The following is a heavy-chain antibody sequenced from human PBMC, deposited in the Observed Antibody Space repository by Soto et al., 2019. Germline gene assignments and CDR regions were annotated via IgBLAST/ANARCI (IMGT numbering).Heavy chain of an antibody. CDR1: GGSFSVYY. J-gene: IGHJ6*02. D-gene: IGHD3-22*01. CDR2: INHSGST. V-gene: IGHV4-34*01. Sequence: QVQLKHWGAGLLEPSETLSLTCAVYGGSFSVYYWSWIRQPPGKGLEWMGEINHSGSTTYNPSLKSSVTIAVDTSRNQLSLRMSSVTAADTAVYYCARWWYFDSTGDPSRNGMDVWGQGTTVTVSS. CDR3: ARWWYFDSTGDPSRNGMDV.